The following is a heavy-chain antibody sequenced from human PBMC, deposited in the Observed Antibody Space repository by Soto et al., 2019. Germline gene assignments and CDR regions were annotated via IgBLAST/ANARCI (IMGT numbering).Heavy chain of an antibody. CDR1: GGSVSSGSYY. CDR3: ARVHSGSYYSDY. CDR2: IYYSGST. D-gene: IGHD1-26*01. J-gene: IGHJ4*02. V-gene: IGHV4-61*01. Sequence: QVQLQESGPGLVKPSETLSLTCTVSGGSVSSGSYYWSWIRQPPGKGLEWIGYIYYSGSTNYNPSLKSRVTISVDTSKTQFSLKLSSVTAADTAVYYCARVHSGSYYSDYWGQGTLVTVSS.